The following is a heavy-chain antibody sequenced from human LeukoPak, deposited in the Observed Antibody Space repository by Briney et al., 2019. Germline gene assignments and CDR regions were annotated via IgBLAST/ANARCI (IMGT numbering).Heavy chain of an antibody. CDR3: AKDGGTYPYFLDV. Sequence: GGSLRLSCAASGFTFSSYDIHWVRQATGKGLEWVSGIGTAGEIYYPGSVKGRFTISRENAKNSLYLQMNSLRAEDTAIYICAKDGGTYPYFLDVWGKGTTVIVSS. CDR2: IGTAGEI. D-gene: IGHD1-26*01. CDR1: GFTFSSYD. V-gene: IGHV3-13*01. J-gene: IGHJ6*03.